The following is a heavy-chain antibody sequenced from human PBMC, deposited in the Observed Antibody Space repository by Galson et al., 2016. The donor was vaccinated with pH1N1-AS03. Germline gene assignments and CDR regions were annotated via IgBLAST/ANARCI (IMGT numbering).Heavy chain of an antibody. CDR2: ISFTIDYR. CDR1: GFTFSDYY. D-gene: IGHD2-21*01. J-gene: IGHJ6*02. V-gene: IGHV3-11*03. Sequence: SLRLSCAASGFTFSDYYMSWIRQAPGKGLEWVAYISFTIDYRHYADSVKGRFTISRDNAKDSLYLQMDSLRVEETAVYYCARARGGEDAWSQDVWGQGTTVTVSS. CDR3: ARARGGEDAWSQDV.